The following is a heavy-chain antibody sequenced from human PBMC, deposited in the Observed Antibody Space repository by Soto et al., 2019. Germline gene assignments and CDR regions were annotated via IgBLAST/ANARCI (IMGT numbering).Heavy chain of an antibody. J-gene: IGHJ4*02. CDR1: GYSFTSYW. V-gene: IGHV5-10-1*01. CDR3: ASLVRGVIITEVLD. Sequence: EVQLVQSGAEVKKPGESLRISCKGSGYSFTSYWISWVRQMPVKGLEWMGRTDPSDSYTNYSPSFQGHVTISADKSISTAYLQWSSLKASDAAMYYCASLVRGVIITEVLDWGQGTLVTVSS. CDR2: TDPSDSYT. D-gene: IGHD3-10*01.